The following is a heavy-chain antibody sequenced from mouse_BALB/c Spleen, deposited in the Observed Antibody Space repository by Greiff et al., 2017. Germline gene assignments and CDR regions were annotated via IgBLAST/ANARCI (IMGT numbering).Heavy chain of an antibody. CDR2: ISSGGST. CDR1: GFTFSSYA. CDR3: ARRGDRYWYFDV. Sequence: EVHLVESGGGLVKPGGSLKLSCAASGFTFSSYAMSWVRQTPEKRLEWVASISSGGSTYYPDSVKGRFTISRDNARNILYLQMSSLRSEDTAMYYCARRGDRYWYFDVWGAGTTVTVSS. J-gene: IGHJ1*01. V-gene: IGHV5-6-5*01. D-gene: IGHD6-1*01.